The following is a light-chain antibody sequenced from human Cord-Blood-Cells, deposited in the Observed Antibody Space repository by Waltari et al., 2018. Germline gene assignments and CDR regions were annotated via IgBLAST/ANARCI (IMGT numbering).Light chain of an antibody. Sequence: EIVLTQSPGTLSLSPGERATLPGRASQSVSSSYLAWYQQKPGQAPRLLIYGASSRAAGIPDRFSGSGSGTDFTLTISRLEPEDVAVYYCQQYGSSPLTFGGGTKVEIK. CDR2: GAS. CDR1: QSVSSSY. V-gene: IGKV3-20*01. J-gene: IGKJ4*01. CDR3: QQYGSSPLT.